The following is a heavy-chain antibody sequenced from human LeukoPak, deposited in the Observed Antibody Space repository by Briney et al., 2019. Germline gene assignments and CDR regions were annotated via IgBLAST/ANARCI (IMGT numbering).Heavy chain of an antibody. CDR1: GFTFSSYG. CDR3: AKLQDSGTYYPNFDY. Sequence: GGSLRLSCAASGFTFSSYGMHWVRQAPGKGLEWVAFIRYDGSNKYYADSVKGRFTISRDNSKNTLYLQMNSLRAEDTAVYYCAKLQDSGTYYPNFDYWGQGTLVTVSS. J-gene: IGHJ4*02. V-gene: IGHV3-30*02. D-gene: IGHD1-26*01. CDR2: IRYDGSNK.